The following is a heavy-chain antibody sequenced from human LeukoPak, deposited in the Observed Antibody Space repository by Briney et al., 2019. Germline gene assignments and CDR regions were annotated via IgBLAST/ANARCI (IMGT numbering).Heavy chain of an antibody. Sequence: SVKVSCKASGGTFSSYAISWVRQAPGQGLEWMGGIIPIFGTANYAQKFQGRVTITADESTSTAYMELSSLRSEDTAVYYCARGAIAVAGIPYYYYYMDVWGKGTTVTVSS. CDR1: GGTFSSYA. V-gene: IGHV1-69*13. D-gene: IGHD6-19*01. CDR3: ARGAIAVAGIPYYYYYMDV. CDR2: IIPIFGTA. J-gene: IGHJ6*03.